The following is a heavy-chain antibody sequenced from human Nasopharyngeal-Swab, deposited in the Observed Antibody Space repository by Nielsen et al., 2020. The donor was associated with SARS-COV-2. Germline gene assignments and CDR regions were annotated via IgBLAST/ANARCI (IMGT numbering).Heavy chain of an antibody. D-gene: IGHD1-26*01. CDR3: ARDGSSGGATSAFDI. CDR1: GYTFTSYD. Sequence: ASVKVSCKASGYTFTSYDINWVRQATGQGLEWMGIINPSGGSTSYAQKFQGRVTMTRDTSTSTVYMELSSLRPEDTAVYYCARDGSSGGATSAFDIWGQGTMVTVSS. J-gene: IGHJ3*02. CDR2: INPSGGST. V-gene: IGHV1-46*01.